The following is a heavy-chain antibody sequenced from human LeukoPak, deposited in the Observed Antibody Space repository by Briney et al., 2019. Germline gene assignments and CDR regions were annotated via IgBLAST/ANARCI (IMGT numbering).Heavy chain of an antibody. CDR2: IQYDGSNK. CDR1: GFTFSSYG. J-gene: IGHJ4*02. V-gene: IGHV3-30*02. CDR3: AKEDSNRGYNFAY. D-gene: IGHD3-22*01. Sequence: PGGSLRLSCTASGFTFSSYGMHWVRQAPGKGLEWVAFIQYDGSNKYYADSVKGRFTISRDNSKNTLFLQMNSLRVEDTAVYYCAKEDSNRGYNFAYWGQATLVSVSS.